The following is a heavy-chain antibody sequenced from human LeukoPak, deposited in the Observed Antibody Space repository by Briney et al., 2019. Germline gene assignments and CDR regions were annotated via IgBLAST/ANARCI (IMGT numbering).Heavy chain of an antibody. V-gene: IGHV4-59*01. CDR2: IYYSGST. J-gene: IGHJ4*02. D-gene: IGHD3-3*01. CDR1: GGSFNDYY. CDR3: ASRSSIWSGYQDTLYYFDS. Sequence: SETLSLTCAVYGGSFNDYYWSWIRQPPGKRLEWIGHIYYSGSTNYNPSLKSRVTISVDTSKNQFSLKLSSVTAADTAVYYCASRSSIWSGYQDTLYYFDSWGQGTLVTVSS.